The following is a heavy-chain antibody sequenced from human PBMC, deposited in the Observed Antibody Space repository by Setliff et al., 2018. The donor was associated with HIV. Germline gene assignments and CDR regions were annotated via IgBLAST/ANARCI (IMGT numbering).Heavy chain of an antibody. V-gene: IGHV3-48*03. CDR3: ARVFLGDSSTWYTRGGDY. D-gene: IGHD6-13*01. CDR1: GFTFSSYE. Sequence: GGSLRLSCAASGFTFSSYEMNWVRQAPGKGLEWVSYISSSGSTIYYADSVKGRFTISRDNAKNSLYLQMNSLRAEDTAVYYCARVFLGDSSTWYTRGGDYWGQGTLVTVSS. J-gene: IGHJ4*02. CDR2: ISSSGSTI.